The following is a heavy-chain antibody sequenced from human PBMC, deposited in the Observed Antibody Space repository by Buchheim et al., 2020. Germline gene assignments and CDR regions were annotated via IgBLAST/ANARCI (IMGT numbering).Heavy chain of an antibody. V-gene: IGHV3-33*01. CDR3: AREGSIIMVQGVFMDV. J-gene: IGHJ6*02. CDR1: GFTFSSYG. Sequence: QVQLVESGGGEVQPGRSLRLSCAASGFTFSSYGMHWVRQAPGKGLEWVAVIWYDGSNKYYAEPVKGRFTTSRDNSKNTPYLQMNSLRAEDTAVYYCAREGSIIMVQGVFMDVWGQGTT. CDR2: IWYDGSNK. D-gene: IGHD3-10*01.